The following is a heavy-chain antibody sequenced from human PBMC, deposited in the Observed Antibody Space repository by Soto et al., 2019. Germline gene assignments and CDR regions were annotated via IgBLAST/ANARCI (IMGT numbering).Heavy chain of an antibody. J-gene: IGHJ5*02. Sequence: EVQLLESGGGLVQPGGSLRLSCAASGFTFSSYAMSWVRQAPGKGLECVSTISGSGGTTYYADSVKGQFTISRDNSKNTLYLQINSLRVEDTAVYYCAKSGGYYASGSYYNDWFAPWGQGTLVTVSS. D-gene: IGHD3-10*01. CDR1: GFTFSSYA. CDR3: AKSGGYYASGSYYNDWFAP. CDR2: ISGSGGTT. V-gene: IGHV3-23*01.